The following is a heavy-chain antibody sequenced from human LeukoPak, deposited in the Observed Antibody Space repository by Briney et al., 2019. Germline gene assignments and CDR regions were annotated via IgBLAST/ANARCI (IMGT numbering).Heavy chain of an antibody. D-gene: IGHD3-10*01. J-gene: IGHJ5*02. CDR1: GGSTSSGSYY. V-gene: IGHV4-61*02. Sequence: PSQTLSLTCTVSGGSTSSGSYYWSWIRQPAGKGLEWIGRIYTSGSTNYNPSLKSRVTISVDTSKNQFSLKLSSVTAADTAVYYCASTLVLLWFGEGCWFDPWGQGTLVTVSS. CDR3: ASTLVLLWFGEGCWFDP. CDR2: IYTSGST.